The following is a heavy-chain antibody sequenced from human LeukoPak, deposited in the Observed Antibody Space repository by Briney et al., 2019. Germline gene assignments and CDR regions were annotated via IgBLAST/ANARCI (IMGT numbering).Heavy chain of an antibody. Sequence: GGSLRLSCEASGFSFNSYAMSWVRQTPGKGLEWVSAITGSSESTYYADSVKGRFTISRDNSKNTLYLQMNSRRGDDTADDTAVYYCTKGSREARPYYFDYWGQGTLVTVSS. J-gene: IGHJ4*02. D-gene: IGHD2-8*01. CDR3: VYYCTKGSREARPYYFDY. CDR1: GFSFNSYA. CDR2: ITGSSEST. V-gene: IGHV3-23*01.